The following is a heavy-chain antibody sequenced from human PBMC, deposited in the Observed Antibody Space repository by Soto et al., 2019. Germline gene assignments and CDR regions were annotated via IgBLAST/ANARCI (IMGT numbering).Heavy chain of an antibody. CDR3: AKDWDPLVAGIVY. CDR1: GFTFRNYK. CDR2: ISIGSSSM. Sequence: PGGSLRLSCEASGFTFRNYKMNWVRQAPGKGLEWVSQISIGSSSMDYADSVKGRFTISRVNAKNSLYLQMNSLRAEDTAVYYCAKDWDPLVAGIVYWGQGTLVTVSS. D-gene: IGHD6-19*01. J-gene: IGHJ4*02. V-gene: IGHV3-48*01.